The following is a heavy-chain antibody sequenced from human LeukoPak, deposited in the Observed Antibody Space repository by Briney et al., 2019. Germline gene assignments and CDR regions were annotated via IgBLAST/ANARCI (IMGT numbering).Heavy chain of an antibody. D-gene: IGHD3/OR15-3a*01. CDR2: IWSDGSNG. Sequence: GGSLRLSCAASGFTFSSYGMHWVRQAPGKGLEWVASIWSDGSNGNYADSVKGRFTISRDNSKSTLYLQMNSLRAEDTAVYYCAKDWSGPLDYWGQGTLVTVSS. J-gene: IGHJ4*02. V-gene: IGHV3-30*02. CDR1: GFTFSSYG. CDR3: AKDWSGPLDY.